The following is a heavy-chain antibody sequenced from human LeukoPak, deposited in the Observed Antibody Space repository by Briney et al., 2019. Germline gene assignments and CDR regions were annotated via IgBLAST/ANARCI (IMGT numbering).Heavy chain of an antibody. CDR3: ARDLTTIFGENPGYYYYMGV. CDR2: IIPIFGTA. V-gene: IGHV1-69*13. Sequence: SVKVSCKASGGTFSSYAISWVRQAPGQGLEWMGGIIPIFGTANYAQKFQGRVTITADESTSTAYMELSSLRSEDTAVYYCARDLTTIFGENPGYYYYMGVWGKGTTVTVSS. CDR1: GGTFSSYA. D-gene: IGHD3-3*01. J-gene: IGHJ6*03.